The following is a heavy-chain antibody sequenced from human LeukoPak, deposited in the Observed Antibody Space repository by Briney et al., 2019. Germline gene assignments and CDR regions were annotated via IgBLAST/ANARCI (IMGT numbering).Heavy chain of an antibody. J-gene: IGHJ6*03. CDR3: AGRIQGYYYYMDV. Sequence: SETLSLTCTVSGGSISSYYWSWIRQPPGKGLEWIGYIYTSGSTNYNPSLKSRVTISVDTSKNQFSLKLSSVTAADTAVYYCAGRIQGYYYYMDVWGKGTTVTVSS. CDR2: IYTSGST. CDR1: GGSISSYY. V-gene: IGHV4-4*09.